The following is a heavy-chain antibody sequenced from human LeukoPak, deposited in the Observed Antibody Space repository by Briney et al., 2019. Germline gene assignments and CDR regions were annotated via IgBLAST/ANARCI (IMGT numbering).Heavy chain of an antibody. CDR3: ARHGNIVILPTTSKAFDV. CDR2: IYTSGTT. Sequence: PSQTLSLTCTVSGGSVRRGNYYWTWIRQPAGSGLEWIGRIYTSGTTDYNPSLRTRVTISVDASRNQFSLNLSSVTAADTAVYYCARHGNIVILPTTSKAFDVWGQGTMVTVSS. V-gene: IGHV4-61*02. D-gene: IGHD2/OR15-2a*01. CDR1: GGSVRRGNYY. J-gene: IGHJ3*01.